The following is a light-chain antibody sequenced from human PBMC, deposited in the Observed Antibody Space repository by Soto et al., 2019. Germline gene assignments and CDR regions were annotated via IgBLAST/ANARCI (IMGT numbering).Light chain of an antibody. V-gene: IGKV1-5*01. CDR2: DAS. CDR3: QQHNTYST. CDR1: QSISTW. J-gene: IGKJ1*01. Sequence: EIQITKTPSTLSASGGDRVTITCRSSQSISTWLAWHQQKPGKAPKVLIYDASTLQSGVPSRFSGSGSGTEFTLTISSLQPGDFPTYFSQQHNTYSTFGQRTKVDIK.